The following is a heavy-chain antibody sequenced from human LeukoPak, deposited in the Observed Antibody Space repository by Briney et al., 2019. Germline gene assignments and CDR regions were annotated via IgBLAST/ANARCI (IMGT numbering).Heavy chain of an antibody. J-gene: IGHJ6*02. CDR1: GDSISRGDYY. CDR2: MYYSGST. V-gene: IGHV4-31*03. CDR3: VRLTYYYALDV. Sequence: PSETLSLTCTVSGDSISRGDYYWGWIRQHPGKGLEWIGFMYYSGSTYYNPSLKSRVTISVDTSKNQFSLQLSSVTAADTAVYYCVRLTYYYALDVWGQGTTVTVSS.